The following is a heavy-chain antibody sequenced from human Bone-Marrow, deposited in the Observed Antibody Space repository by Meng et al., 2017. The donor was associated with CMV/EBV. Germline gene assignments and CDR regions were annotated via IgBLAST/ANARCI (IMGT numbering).Heavy chain of an antibody. CDR2: INPNSGGA. J-gene: IGHJ4*02. CDR1: GYTFTGYY. CDR3: ARGLTVTIDY. Sequence: SCQASGYTFTGYYMHWVRQAPGQGLEWMGWINPNSGGASYAQKFQGRVTMTRDTSISTAYMELSRLRSDDTAVYYCARGLTVTIDYWGQGTLVTVSS. D-gene: IGHD4-17*01. V-gene: IGHV1-2*02.